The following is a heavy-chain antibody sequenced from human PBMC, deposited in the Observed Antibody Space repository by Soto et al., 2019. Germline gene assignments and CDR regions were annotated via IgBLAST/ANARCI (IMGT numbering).Heavy chain of an antibody. CDR2: MYYSGST. V-gene: IGHV4-31*03. CDR3: ARNYGDYSSAFDY. J-gene: IGHJ4*02. Sequence: QVQLQESGPGLVKPSQTLSLICTVSGGSISRGGYYWSWIRQHPGKGLDWIGYMYYSGSTYSNPSLKSRVTKSVDTSKNQFSLKVSSVSAADTAVYYCARNYGDYSSAFDYWGQGILVTVSS. D-gene: IGHD4-17*01. CDR1: GGSISRGGYY.